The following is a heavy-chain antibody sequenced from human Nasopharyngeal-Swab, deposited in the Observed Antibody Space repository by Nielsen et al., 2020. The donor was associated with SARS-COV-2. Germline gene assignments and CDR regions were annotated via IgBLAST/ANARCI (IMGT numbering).Heavy chain of an antibody. D-gene: IGHD6-19*01. Sequence: SETLSLTCTVSGGSISSYYWSWIRQPPGKGLEWIGYIYYSGSTNYNPSLKSRVTISVDTSKNQFSLKLSSVTAADPAVYYCARVTREDPRAVAGLFDYWGQGTLVTVSS. V-gene: IGHV4-59*01. CDR1: GGSISSYY. CDR2: IYYSGST. J-gene: IGHJ4*02. CDR3: ARVTREDPRAVAGLFDY.